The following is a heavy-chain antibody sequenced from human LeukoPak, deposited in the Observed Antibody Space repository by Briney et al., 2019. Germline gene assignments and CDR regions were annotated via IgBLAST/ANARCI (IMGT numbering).Heavy chain of an antibody. CDR1: GFTFSDHY. Sequence: PGGSLRLSCAAFGFTFSDHYMDWVRQAPGKGLEWVGRTRNKANSYTTEYAASVKGRFTISRDDSKNSLYLQMNSLKTEDTAVYYCARGRPPFDAFDIWGQGTMVTVSS. V-gene: IGHV3-72*01. J-gene: IGHJ3*02. CDR2: TRNKANSYTT. CDR3: ARGRPPFDAFDI.